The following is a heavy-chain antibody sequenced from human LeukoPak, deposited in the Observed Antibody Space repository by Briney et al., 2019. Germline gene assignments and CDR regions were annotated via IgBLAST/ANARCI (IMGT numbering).Heavy chain of an antibody. D-gene: IGHD6-6*01. CDR2: ISGSGGST. CDR1: GFTFSSYA. J-gene: IGHJ4*02. V-gene: IGHV3-23*01. CDR3: AKGSYSSSSRGNFDY. Sequence: PGGSLRLSCAASGFTFSSYAMSWVRQAPGKGLEWVSAISGSGGSTYYADSVKGRFTISRDNSKNTLYLQMSSLRAEDTAVYYCAKGSYSSSSRGNFDYWGQGTLVTVSS.